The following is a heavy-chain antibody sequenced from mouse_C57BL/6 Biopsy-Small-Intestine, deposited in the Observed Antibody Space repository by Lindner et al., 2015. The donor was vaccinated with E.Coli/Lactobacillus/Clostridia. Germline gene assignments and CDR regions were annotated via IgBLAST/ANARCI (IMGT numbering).Heavy chain of an antibody. V-gene: IGHV1-81*01. CDR2: INVYNDNT. D-gene: IGHD1-3*01. CDR1: GYTFNNYG. Sequence: SVKVSCKASGYTFNNYGISWVRQAPGQGLEWMGWINVYNDNTDYEQKFQGRVTMTKDTSTSTVYMELRSLRSGDTAVYYCARVQTLFGVVVIPPHFDYWGQGTLVTVSS. J-gene: IGHJ4*01. CDR3: ARVQTLFGVVVIPPHFDY.